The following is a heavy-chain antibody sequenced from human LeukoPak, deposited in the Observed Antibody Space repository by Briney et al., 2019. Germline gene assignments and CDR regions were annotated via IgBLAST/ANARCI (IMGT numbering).Heavy chain of an antibody. CDR1: GYSISSGYY. CDR2: IYHSGST. Sequence: SETLSLTCTVSGYSISSGYYWGWIRQPPGKGLEWIGSIYHSGSTYYNPSLKSRVTISVDTSKNQFSLKLSSVTAADTAVYYCARHSIAARHPYGYWGQGTLVTVSS. D-gene: IGHD6-6*01. J-gene: IGHJ4*02. V-gene: IGHV4-38-2*02. CDR3: ARHSIAARHPYGY.